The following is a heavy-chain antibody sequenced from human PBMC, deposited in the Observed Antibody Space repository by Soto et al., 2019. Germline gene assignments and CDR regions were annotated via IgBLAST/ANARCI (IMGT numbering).Heavy chain of an antibody. Sequence: EVHLLQSGGGLVQPGGSLRLSCAASGFSFSSFALSWVRQSPGKGLEWVAAVSGRGGDTYYANSVKGRFTISRDNSQNTLFLQMNSLRAEDSAIYYCAKDPNYDFWSGFAAGYFDYWAREPWSPSPQ. CDR2: VSGRGGDT. D-gene: IGHD3-3*01. CDR1: GFSFSSFA. V-gene: IGHV3-23*01. J-gene: IGHJ4*02. CDR3: AKDPNYDFWSGFAAGYFDY.